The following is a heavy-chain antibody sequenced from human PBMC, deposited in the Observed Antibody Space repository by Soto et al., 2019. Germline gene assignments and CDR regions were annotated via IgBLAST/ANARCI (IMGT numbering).Heavy chain of an antibody. J-gene: IGHJ4*02. Sequence: GASVKVSCKASGYSFSFYGINWVRQAPGQGLEWMGIINPSGGSTSYAQKFQGRVTMTRDTSTSTVYMELSSLRSEDTAVYYCARDLGTYYYDSSGYYPFDYWGQGTLVTVSS. CDR2: INPSGGST. V-gene: IGHV1-46*01. D-gene: IGHD3-22*01. CDR3: ARDLGTYYYDSSGYYPFDY. CDR1: GYSFSFYG.